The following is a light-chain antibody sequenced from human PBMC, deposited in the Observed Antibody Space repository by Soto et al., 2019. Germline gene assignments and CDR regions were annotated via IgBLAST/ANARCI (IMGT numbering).Light chain of an antibody. V-gene: IGKV3-20*01. J-gene: IGKJ2*01. Sequence: EVVLTQSPATLSLSPGGRATLSCRASQTIRSNFLTWYQQKPGQAPRLLIYTASTRAAGIPDRFSGSGSGKDVTLTISRLETEDFAVYYCQHYDSSSGHTFGQGTKLQI. CDR1: QTIRSNF. CDR3: QHYDSSSGHT. CDR2: TAS.